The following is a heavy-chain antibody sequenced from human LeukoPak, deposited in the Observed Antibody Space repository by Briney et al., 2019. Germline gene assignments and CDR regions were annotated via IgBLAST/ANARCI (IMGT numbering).Heavy chain of an antibody. CDR3: ARDPSGDSSGYPFDY. Sequence: ASVKVSCKSSGYSFAGYYMQWVRQAPGQGPEWMGWMNPANGVTNYARKFQGRVTLTSDTSISTAYTELSRLTSDDTAVYYCARDPSGDSSGYPFDYWGQGTVVTVSS. V-gene: IGHV1-2*02. D-gene: IGHD3-22*01. J-gene: IGHJ4*02. CDR2: MNPANGVT. CDR1: GYSFAGYY.